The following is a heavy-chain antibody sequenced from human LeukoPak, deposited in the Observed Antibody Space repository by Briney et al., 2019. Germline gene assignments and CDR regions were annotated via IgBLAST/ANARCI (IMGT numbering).Heavy chain of an antibody. CDR2: IYHSGST. D-gene: IGHD2-15*01. J-gene: IGHJ3*02. V-gene: IGHV4-38-2*01. Sequence: PSETLPLTCAVSGYSISSGYYWGWIRQPPGKGLEWIGSIYHSGSTYYNPSLKSRVTISVDTSKNQFPLKLSSVTAADTAVYYCARAPKGVVAASDAFDIWGQGTMVTVSS. CDR1: GYSISSGYY. CDR3: ARAPKGVVAASDAFDI.